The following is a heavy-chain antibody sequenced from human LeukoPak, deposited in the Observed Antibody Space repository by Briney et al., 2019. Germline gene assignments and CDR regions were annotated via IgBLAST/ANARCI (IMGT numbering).Heavy chain of an antibody. V-gene: IGHV4-59*01. CDR3: ARAWNDNQDSYYYYYMDV. CDR1: AGSISSYY. Sequence: SETLSLTCTVAAGSISSYYWGSIRQPPGKGLECIGYIYYSGSTTYNPPLKSRVTISVDTSKNQFSLKLSSVTAADTPVYYCARAWNDNQDSYYYYYMDVWGKGTTVTISS. CDR2: IYYSGST. D-gene: IGHD1-1*01. J-gene: IGHJ6*03.